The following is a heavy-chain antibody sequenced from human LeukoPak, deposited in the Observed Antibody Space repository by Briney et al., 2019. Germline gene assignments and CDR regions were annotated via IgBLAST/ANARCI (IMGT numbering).Heavy chain of an antibody. CDR3: ARGVAGDIVVVPAAIGAGPLDY. Sequence: PSETLSLTCAVYGGSFSGYYWSWIRQPPGKGLEWIGEINHSGSTNYNPSLKSRVTISVDTSKNQSSLKLSSVTAADTAVYYCARGVAGDIVVVPAAIGAGPLDYWGQGTLVTVPS. CDR2: INHSGST. CDR1: GGSFSGYY. J-gene: IGHJ4*02. D-gene: IGHD2-2*01. V-gene: IGHV4-34*01.